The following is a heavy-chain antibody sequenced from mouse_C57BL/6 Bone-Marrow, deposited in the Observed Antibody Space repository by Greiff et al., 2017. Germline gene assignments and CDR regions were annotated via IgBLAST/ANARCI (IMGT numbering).Heavy chain of an antibody. J-gene: IGHJ3*01. CDR1: GYTFTDYN. D-gene: IGHD2-4*01. V-gene: IGHV1-18*01. CDR2: INPNNGGT. CDR3: ARGGIYYDYDGFAY. Sequence: EVQLQQSGPELVKPGASVKIPCKASGYTFTDYNMDWVKQSHGKSLEWIGDINPNNGGTIYNQKFKGKATVTVDKSSSTAYMELRSLTSEDTAVYYCARGGIYYDYDGFAYWGQGTLVTVSA.